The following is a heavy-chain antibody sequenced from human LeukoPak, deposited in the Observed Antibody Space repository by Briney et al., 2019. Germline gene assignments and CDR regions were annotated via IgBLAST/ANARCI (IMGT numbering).Heavy chain of an antibody. J-gene: IGHJ5*02. Sequence: SETLSLTCSISGGSISTYYWSWIRQTPGKGLEWIGYIYYSGSTNYNPSLKSRATISVDTSKNQFSLKLSSVTAADTAVYYCARVETYYYDSSGYYYVRWFDPWGQGTLVTVSS. CDR1: GGSISTYY. CDR3: ARVETYYYDSSGYYYVRWFDP. V-gene: IGHV4-59*01. D-gene: IGHD3-22*01. CDR2: IYYSGST.